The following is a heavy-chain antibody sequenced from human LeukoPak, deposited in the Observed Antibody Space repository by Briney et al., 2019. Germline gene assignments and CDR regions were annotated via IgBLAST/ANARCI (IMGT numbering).Heavy chain of an antibody. Sequence: ASVKVSCKASGYTFTSYGISWVRQAPGQGREWMGWISAYNGNTNYAQKLQGRVTMTTDTSTSTAYMELRSLRSDDTAVYYCARDPGYSGYANFDYWGQGTLVTVSS. D-gene: IGHD5-12*01. V-gene: IGHV1-18*01. CDR1: GYTFTSYG. J-gene: IGHJ4*02. CDR2: ISAYNGNT. CDR3: ARDPGYSGYANFDY.